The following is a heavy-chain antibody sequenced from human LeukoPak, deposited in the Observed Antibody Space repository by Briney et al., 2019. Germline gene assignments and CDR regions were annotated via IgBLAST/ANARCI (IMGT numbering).Heavy chain of an antibody. J-gene: IGHJ3*02. Sequence: SETLSLTCTVSGDSISSPPYYWGWIRQPPGKGLEWIASLSYSGSAYFNPSLKNRVTISVDTSKNQFSLKLRSVTAADSSVYYCARLGRDAFDIWGQGTMVVVSS. CDR1: GDSISSPPYY. V-gene: IGHV4-39*01. CDR2: LSYSGSA. CDR3: ARLGRDAFDI.